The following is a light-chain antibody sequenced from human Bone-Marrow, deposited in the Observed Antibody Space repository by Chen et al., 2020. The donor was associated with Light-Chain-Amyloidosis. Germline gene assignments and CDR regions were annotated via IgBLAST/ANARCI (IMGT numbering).Light chain of an antibody. V-gene: IGKV1-13*02. CDR2: GAS. J-gene: IGKJ5*01. CDR3: QQFKSYPYT. Sequence: AIQLTQSPSSLSASVGDRVTITCRASQGITSDLVWYQQKPGKPPKFLIYGASSLESGVPSRFSGSGYGTDSTLTSSSLQPEDIATYYCQQFKSYPYTFGLGTRLEIK. CDR1: QGITSD.